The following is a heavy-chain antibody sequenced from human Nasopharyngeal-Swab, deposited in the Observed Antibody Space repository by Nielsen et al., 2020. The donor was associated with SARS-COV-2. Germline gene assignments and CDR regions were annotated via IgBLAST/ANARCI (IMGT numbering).Heavy chain of an antibody. CDR3: AKDRDRGDDSEEYYHYYGMDV. CDR2: ISGSDHTT. V-gene: IGHV3-23*01. J-gene: IGHJ6*02. D-gene: IGHD5-12*01. CDR1: GFTFRSYA. Sequence: GGSLRLSCAASGFTFRSYAISWVRQAPGKGLGWVSVISGSDHTTYYADSVKGRFTISRNNSKNTLNLQMNNLRAEDTASYYCAKDRDRGDDSEEYYHYYGMDVWRQGAPVTVSS.